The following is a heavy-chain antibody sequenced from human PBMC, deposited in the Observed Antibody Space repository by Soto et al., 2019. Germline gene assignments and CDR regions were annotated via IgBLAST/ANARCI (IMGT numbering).Heavy chain of an antibody. CDR1: GFTFSSYS. J-gene: IGHJ6*03. CDR3: AAMVRGVIGLSAMDV. V-gene: IGHV3-48*01. Sequence: PGGSLRLSCAASGFTFSSYSMNWVRQAPGKGLEWVSYISSSSSTIYYADSVKGRFTISRDNAKNSLYLQMNSLRAEDTAVYYCAAMVRGVIGLSAMDVWGKGTTVTVSS. D-gene: IGHD3-10*01. CDR2: ISSSSSTI.